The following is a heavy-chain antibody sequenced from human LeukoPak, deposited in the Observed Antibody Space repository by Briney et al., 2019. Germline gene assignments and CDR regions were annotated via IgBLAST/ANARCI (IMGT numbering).Heavy chain of an antibody. Sequence: GSLRLSCAASGFTFSSYSMNWVRQAPGKGLEWFSSISSSSSYIYYADSVKGRFTISRDNANNSLYLQMNSLRAEDTAVYYCARAFQGPFDYWGQGTLVTVSS. D-gene: IGHD2-21*01. J-gene: IGHJ4*02. CDR3: ARAFQGPFDY. CDR2: ISSSSSYI. V-gene: IGHV3-21*01. CDR1: GFTFSSYS.